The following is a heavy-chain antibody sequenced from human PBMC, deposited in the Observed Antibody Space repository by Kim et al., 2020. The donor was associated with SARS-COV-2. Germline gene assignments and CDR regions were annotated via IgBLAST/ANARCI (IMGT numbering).Heavy chain of an antibody. J-gene: IGHJ5*02. CDR2: ISGSGGST. V-gene: IGHV3-23*01. CDR1: GFTFSSYA. CDR3: AKHYKQWLVRFGWFDP. D-gene: IGHD6-19*01. Sequence: GGSLRLSCAASGFTFSSYAMSWVRQAPGKGLEWVSAISGSGGSTYYADSVKGRFTISRDNSKNTLYLQMNSLRAEDTAVYYCAKHYKQWLVRFGWFDPWGQGTLVTVSS.